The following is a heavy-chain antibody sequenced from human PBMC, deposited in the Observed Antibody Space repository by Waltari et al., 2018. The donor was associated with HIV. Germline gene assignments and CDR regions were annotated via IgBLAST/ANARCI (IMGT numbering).Heavy chain of an antibody. V-gene: IGHV3-21*01. CDR1: VFTFSRYS. CDR3: ARVGRTVAGIDY. CDR2: ISSSSSYI. J-gene: IGHJ4*02. D-gene: IGHD6-19*01. Sequence: EVQLVESGGGLVKPGGSLRRPWAASVFTFSRYSMNWARQAPGKGLEWVSSISSSSSYIYYADSVKGRFTISRDNAKNSLSLQMNSLRAEETAVYYCARVGRTVAGIDYWGQGTLVTVSS.